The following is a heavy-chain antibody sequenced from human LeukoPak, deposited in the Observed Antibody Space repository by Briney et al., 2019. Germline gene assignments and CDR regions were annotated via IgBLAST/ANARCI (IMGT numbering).Heavy chain of an antibody. CDR3: AKDSKTYSGSYGVDY. J-gene: IGHJ4*02. CDR2: ISSSSSTI. Sequence: PGGSLRLSCAASGFTFSSYSMNWVRQAPGKGLEWVSYISSSSSTIYYADSVEGRFTISRDNAKNSLYLQMNSLRAEDTAVYYCAKDSKTYSGSYGVDYWGQGTLVTVSS. V-gene: IGHV3-48*04. CDR1: GFTFSSYS. D-gene: IGHD1-26*01.